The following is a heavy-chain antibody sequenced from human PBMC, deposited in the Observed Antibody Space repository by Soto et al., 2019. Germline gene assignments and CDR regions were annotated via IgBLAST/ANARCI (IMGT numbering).Heavy chain of an antibody. V-gene: IGHV4-39*01. D-gene: IGHD6-6*01. CDR3: ARLLEYSSSHHDY. J-gene: IGHJ4*02. CDR1: GGSISSSSYY. Sequence: SETLSLTCTVSGGSISSSSYYWGWIRKPPGKGLEWIGSIYYSGSTYYNPSLKSRVTISVDTSKNQFSLKLSSVTAADTAVYYCARLLEYSSSHHDYWGQGTLVTVSS. CDR2: IYYSGST.